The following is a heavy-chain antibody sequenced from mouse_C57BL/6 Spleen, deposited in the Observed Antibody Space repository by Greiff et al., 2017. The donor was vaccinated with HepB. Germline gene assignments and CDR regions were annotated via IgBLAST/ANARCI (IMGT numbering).Heavy chain of an antibody. V-gene: IGHV1-50*01. CDR3: ARLNYYSNYPLSFDV. CDR2: IDPSDSYT. D-gene: IGHD2-5*01. CDR1: GYTFTSYW. J-gene: IGHJ1*03. Sequence: QVQLQQSGAELVKPGASVKLSCKASGYTFTSYWMQWVKQRPGQGLEWIGEIDPSDSYTTYNQKLKGKATLTVDTSSSTAYMQLSSLTSEDSAVYYCARLNYYSNYPLSFDVWGTGTTVTVAS.